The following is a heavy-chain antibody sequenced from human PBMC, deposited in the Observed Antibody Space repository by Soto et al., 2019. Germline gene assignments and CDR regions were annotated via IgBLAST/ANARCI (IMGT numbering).Heavy chain of an antibody. CDR1: GFTFSSYS. J-gene: IGHJ2*01. D-gene: IGHD6-6*01. CDR2: ISSGSGTI. V-gene: IGHV3-48*02. CDR3: ARDSASYSSSSGSYWYFDL. Sequence: EVQLVESGGALVQPGGSVRLSCAASGFTFSSYSRNWVRQAPGKGLEWVSYISSGSGTIYYADSVKGRFTISRDNAKNSLYLQMNSLRDEDTAVYYCARDSASYSSSSGSYWYFDLWGRGTLVSVSS.